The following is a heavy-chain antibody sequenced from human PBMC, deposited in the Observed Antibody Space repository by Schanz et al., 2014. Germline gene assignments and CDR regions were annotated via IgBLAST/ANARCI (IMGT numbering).Heavy chain of an antibody. CDR1: GFTFSSYW. V-gene: IGHV3-30*18. CDR3: AKGMGYCSGGTCYDYYYYGLDV. D-gene: IGHD2-15*01. CDR2: ISYDGSNK. J-gene: IGHJ6*02. Sequence: VQLLESGGGLVQPGGSLRLSCAASGFTFSSYWMSWVRQAPGKGLEWVAVISYDGSNKYYADSVKGRFTISRDNAKNSLYLQMNSLRAEDTAVFYCAKGMGYCSGGTCYDYYYYGLDVWGQGTTVTVSS.